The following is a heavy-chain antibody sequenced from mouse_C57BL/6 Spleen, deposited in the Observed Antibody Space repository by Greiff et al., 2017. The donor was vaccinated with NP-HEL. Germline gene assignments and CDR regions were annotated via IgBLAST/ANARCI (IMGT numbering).Heavy chain of an antibody. D-gene: IGHD2-2*01. CDR3: ARGVYYGYSPYAMDY. V-gene: IGHV1-55*01. CDR2: IYPGSGST. Sequence: QVQLQQPGAELVKPGASVKMSCKASGYTFTSYWITWVKQRPGQGLEWIGDIYPGSGSTNYNEKFKSKATLTVDTSSSTAYMQLSSLTSEDSAVYYGARGVYYGYSPYAMDYWGQGTSVTVSS. CDR1: GYTFTSYW. J-gene: IGHJ4*01.